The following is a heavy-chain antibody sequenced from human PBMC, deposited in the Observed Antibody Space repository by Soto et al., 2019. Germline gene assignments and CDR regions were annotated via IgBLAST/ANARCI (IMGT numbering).Heavy chain of an antibody. J-gene: IGHJ2*01. CDR1: GFTFSRYG. CDR3: AKRVRTTSSYFAP. Sequence: EVQLLESGGGLVQSGGSLRLSCAASGFTFSRYGMSWFRQAPGKGLEWVSTISENGVSRYYTDSVKGRFTIARDNSKGSVYLHLNSLRAEDPPLYSCAKRVRTTSSYFAPWGRGTLVTVST. D-gene: IGHD2-2*01. V-gene: IGHV3-23*01. CDR2: ISENGVSR.